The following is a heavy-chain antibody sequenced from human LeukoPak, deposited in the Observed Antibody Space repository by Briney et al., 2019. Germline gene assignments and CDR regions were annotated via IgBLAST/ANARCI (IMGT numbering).Heavy chain of an antibody. CDR3: ARYRHLGY. V-gene: IGHV3-7*01. Sequence: PGGSLRLSCTASGFTFGDYAMSWFRQAPGKGLEWVANINQNGGEKYYVDSVKGRFTISRDNGKNSLYLQTNSLRAEDTAVYYCARYRHLGYWGQGTLVTVSS. CDR2: INQNGGEK. CDR1: GFTFGDYA. J-gene: IGHJ4*02.